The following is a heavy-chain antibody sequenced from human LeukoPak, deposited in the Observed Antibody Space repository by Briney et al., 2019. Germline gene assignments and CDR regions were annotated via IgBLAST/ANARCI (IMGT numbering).Heavy chain of an antibody. J-gene: IGHJ4*02. CDR1: GFAFSSYA. Sequence: GGSLRLSRAASGFAFSSYAMSWDRQAPGKGLEWVSSISGSGSNAYYADSVKGRFTISRDSSKNMLFVQMNTLRAEDTAVYFCAKDARGNSGSYYDSWGQGILVTVSS. CDR3: AKDARGNSGSYYDS. V-gene: IGHV3-23*01. CDR2: ISGSGSNA. D-gene: IGHD3-10*01.